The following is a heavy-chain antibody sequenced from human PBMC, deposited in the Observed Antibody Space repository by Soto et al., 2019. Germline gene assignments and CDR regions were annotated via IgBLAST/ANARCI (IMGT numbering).Heavy chain of an antibody. CDR2: ISSSGSYT. CDR1: GFTSNDYY. V-gene: IGHV3-11*05. Sequence: PGGSLRLSCAASGFTSNDYYMSWIRQAPGKGLEWISYISSSGSYTRYADSMKGRLTISRDKAKNSVDLQIQSLRAEDTAVYYCAREFRDGYKFYFDFWGQGTLVTVSS. D-gene: IGHD5-12*01. CDR3: AREFRDGYKFYFDF. J-gene: IGHJ4*02.